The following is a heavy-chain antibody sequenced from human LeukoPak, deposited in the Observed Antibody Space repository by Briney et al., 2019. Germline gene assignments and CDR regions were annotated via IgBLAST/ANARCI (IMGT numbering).Heavy chain of an antibody. Sequence: GGSLRLSCAASGFTFSDYYMSWIRQAPGKGLEWVSYISSSGSTINYADSVKGRFTISRDNAKNSLYLQMNSLRAADTAVYYCARETDSTLFDYWGQGTLVTVSS. J-gene: IGHJ4*02. CDR1: GFTFSDYY. CDR2: ISSSGSTI. D-gene: IGHD2-2*01. V-gene: IGHV3-11*04. CDR3: ARETDSTLFDY.